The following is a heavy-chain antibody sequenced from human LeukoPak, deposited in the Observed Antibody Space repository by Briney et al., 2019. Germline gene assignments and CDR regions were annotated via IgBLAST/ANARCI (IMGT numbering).Heavy chain of an antibody. J-gene: IGHJ3*02. CDR3: ARGDTYYYDSSGLTGAFDI. Sequence: ASVKVSCKASGYTFTSYDINWVRQSTGQGLEWMGWMNPDSGNTGYAQKFQGRVTITRDTSASTAYMELSSLRSEDTAVYYCARGDTYYYDSSGLTGAFDIWGQGTMVTVSS. CDR2: MNPDSGNT. V-gene: IGHV1-8*01. D-gene: IGHD3-22*01. CDR1: GYTFTSYD.